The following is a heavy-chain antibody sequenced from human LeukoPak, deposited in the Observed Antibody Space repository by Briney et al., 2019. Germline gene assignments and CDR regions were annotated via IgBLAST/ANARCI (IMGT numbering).Heavy chain of an antibody. CDR2: IYHSGST. V-gene: IGHV4-39*07. CDR1: GGSISSNSYY. CDR3: ARAYGGYYFDY. Sequence: SETLSLTCAVSGGSISSNSYYWGWIRQPPGKGLEWIGEIYHSGSTNYNPSLKSRVTISVDKSKNQFSLKLSSVTAADTAVYYCARAYGGYYFDYWGQGTLVTVSS. J-gene: IGHJ4*02. D-gene: IGHD4/OR15-4a*01.